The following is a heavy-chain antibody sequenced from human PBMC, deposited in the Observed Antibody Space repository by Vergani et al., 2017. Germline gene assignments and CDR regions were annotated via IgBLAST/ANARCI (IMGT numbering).Heavy chain of an antibody. D-gene: IGHD6-13*01. CDR1: GGSISSSNW. CDR3: ARRRGQQLGNFDP. Sequence: QVQLQESGPGLVKPSGTLSLTCAVSGGSISSSNWWSWVRQPPGKGLEWIGEINHSGSTNYNPSLKSRVTISVDTSKNQFSLKLSSVTAADTAVYYCARRRGQQLGNFDPWGQGTLVTVSS. V-gene: IGHV4-4*02. CDR2: INHSGST. J-gene: IGHJ5*02.